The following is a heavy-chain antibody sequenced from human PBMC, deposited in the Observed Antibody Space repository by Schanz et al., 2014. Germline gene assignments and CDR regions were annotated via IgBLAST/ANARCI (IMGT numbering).Heavy chain of an antibody. V-gene: IGHV1-69*02. Sequence: QVHLVQSGAEVKKPGSSVKVSCKASGGTFSSDTFSWVRQAPGQGLEWMGRIIPSLGLAKYEQKFQDKVTITADTSTTTAYMELSGLRSEDTAHYYCVRVPSRDVSFDLWGRGTLVTVSS. CDR3: VRVPSRDVSFDL. J-gene: IGHJ2*01. D-gene: IGHD3-16*01. CDR1: GGTFSSDT. CDR2: IIPSLGLA.